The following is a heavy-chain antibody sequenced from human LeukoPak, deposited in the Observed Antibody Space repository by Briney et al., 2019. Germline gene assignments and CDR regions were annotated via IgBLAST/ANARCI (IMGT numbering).Heavy chain of an antibody. CDR1: VDSISSYY. D-gene: IGHD4-17*01. Sequence: PSGTLSLTRTVSVDSISSYYWSWIREPPWKGLEWIGYIYYSGSTNYNPSLKSRVTISVDTSKNQFSLKLSSVTAADTAVYYCATIDYGDSRLGMDVWGQGTTVTVSS. V-gene: IGHV4-59*01. J-gene: IGHJ6*02. CDR2: IYYSGST. CDR3: ATIDYGDSRLGMDV.